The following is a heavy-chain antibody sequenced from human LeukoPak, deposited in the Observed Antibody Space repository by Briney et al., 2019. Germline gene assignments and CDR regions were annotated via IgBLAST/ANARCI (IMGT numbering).Heavy chain of an antibody. Sequence: GGSLRLSCAASGFTLSNYDMNWVRQAPGKGLEWVSSISTSSRYIYYKDSVRGRFTISIDDAKNSLYLEMNILRAEDTAVYYCARADCSSSTCYLRRSWFDPWGQGTLVTVSS. CDR1: GFTLSNYD. CDR2: ISTSSRYI. J-gene: IGHJ5*02. CDR3: ARADCSSSTCYLRRSWFDP. D-gene: IGHD2-2*01. V-gene: IGHV3-21*01.